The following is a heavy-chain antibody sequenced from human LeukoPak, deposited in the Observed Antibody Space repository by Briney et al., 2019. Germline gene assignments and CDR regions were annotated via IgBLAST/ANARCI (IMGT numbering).Heavy chain of an antibody. CDR1: GFTVSSNS. Sequence: GGSLRLSCTVSGFTVSSNSMSWVRQAPGKGLEWVSFIYSDNTHYSDSVKGRFTISRDNSKNTLYLQMNSLRAEDTAVYYCARGSGWFDDAFDIWGQGTMVTVSS. D-gene: IGHD6-19*01. V-gene: IGHV3-53*01. CDR2: IYSDNT. J-gene: IGHJ3*02. CDR3: ARGSGWFDDAFDI.